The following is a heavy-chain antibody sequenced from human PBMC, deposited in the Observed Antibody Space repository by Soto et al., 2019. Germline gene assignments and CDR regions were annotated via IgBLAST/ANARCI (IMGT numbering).Heavy chain of an antibody. CDR2: ISYDGSNT. V-gene: IGHV3-30-3*01. CDR1: GFTFSRFS. Sequence: QVQLVESGGGVVQPGRSLTLSCAASGFTFSRFSMHWVRQAPGKGLAWVAVISYDGSNTHYAESVKGRFNISRDDSKNTEFLHMNNLRGEYSAVYYCARDHGMFLSYYYYGMDVWGQGTTVSVSS. CDR3: ARDHGMFLSYYYYGMDV. J-gene: IGHJ6*02. D-gene: IGHD3-10*02.